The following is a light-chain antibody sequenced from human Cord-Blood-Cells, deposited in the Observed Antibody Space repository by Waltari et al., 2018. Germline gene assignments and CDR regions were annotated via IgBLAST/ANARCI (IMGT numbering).Light chain of an antibody. V-gene: IGLV2-23*01. CDR3: CSYAGSSTVV. CDR2: EGS. J-gene: IGLJ2*01. Sequence: QSALTQPASVSGSPGQSITISCTGTSSDVGSYNLGSWYQHPPGKAPKLMIYEGSKRPSGVSNRFSGSKSGNTASLTISGLQAEDEADYYCCSYAGSSTVVFGGGTKLTVL. CDR1: SSDVGSYNL.